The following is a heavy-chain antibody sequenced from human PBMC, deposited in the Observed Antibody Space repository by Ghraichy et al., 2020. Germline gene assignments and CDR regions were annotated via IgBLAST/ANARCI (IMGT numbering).Heavy chain of an antibody. D-gene: IGHD2-2*01. CDR1: GDTFRIHG. J-gene: IGHJ5*02. CDR3: ARDPGTSPGDDWFDP. CDR2: IDFNKGNT. Sequence: ASVKVSCKASGDTFRIHGISWVRQASGQGLEWMGWIDFNKGNTNYAQKFQGRATMITDTPTSTVYMELRSLRLEDTAVYYCARDPGTSPGDDWFDPWGQGTLVTVSS. V-gene: IGHV1-18*01.